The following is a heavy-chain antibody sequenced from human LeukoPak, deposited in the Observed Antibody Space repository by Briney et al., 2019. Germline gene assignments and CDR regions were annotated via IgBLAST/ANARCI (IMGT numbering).Heavy chain of an antibody. CDR3: ARELVVKQDLAY. Sequence: GGSLRLSCAASGFTFSSSSMNWVRQAPGKGLGWVSSISSTGSNTYYADSVRGRFTISRDNAKNSLYLQMNSLRAEDTAVYYCARELVVKQDLAYWGQGTLVTVSS. CDR1: GFTFSSSS. D-gene: IGHD2-15*01. J-gene: IGHJ4*02. V-gene: IGHV3-21*01. CDR2: ISSTGSNT.